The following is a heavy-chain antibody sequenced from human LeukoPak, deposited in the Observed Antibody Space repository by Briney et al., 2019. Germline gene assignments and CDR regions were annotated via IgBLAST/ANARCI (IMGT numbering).Heavy chain of an antibody. CDR2: ISGSGGYT. Sequence: GGSLRLSCAASGFTFSSYAMSWVRQAPGKGLEWVSTISGSGGYTYYADSVKGRFTISRDNFKNTLYLQMNSLRAEDTAVYYCASRATVTTDRFWFDPWGQGTLVTVSS. CDR3: ASRATVTTDRFWFDP. J-gene: IGHJ5*02. CDR1: GFTFSSYA. D-gene: IGHD4-11*01. V-gene: IGHV3-23*01.